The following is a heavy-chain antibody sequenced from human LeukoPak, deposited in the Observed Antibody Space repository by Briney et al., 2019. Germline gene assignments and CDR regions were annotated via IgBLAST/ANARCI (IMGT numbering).Heavy chain of an antibody. CDR1: GGTFSSYA. V-gene: IGHV1-69*05. Sequence: SVKVSCKASGGTFSSYAISWVRQAPGQGLEWMGGIIPIFGTANYAQKFQGRVTITTDESTSTAYMELSSLRSEDTAVHYCARGRGAYSSSSRPDWFDPWGQGTLVTVSS. CDR3: ARGRGAYSSSSRPDWFDP. J-gene: IGHJ5*02. D-gene: IGHD6-6*01. CDR2: IIPIFGTA.